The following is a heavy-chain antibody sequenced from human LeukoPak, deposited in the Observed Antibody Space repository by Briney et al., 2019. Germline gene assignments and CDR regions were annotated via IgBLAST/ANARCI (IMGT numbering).Heavy chain of an antibody. Sequence: AGGSLRLSCAASGFTFTNHWMHWVRQAPGKGLVWVSRINSDGSSTSFADLVRGRLTIYRDNAKNTLYLQMNSLRAEDTAVYYCARAISRGNYGVDLWGQGTTVTVSS. V-gene: IGHV3-74*01. J-gene: IGHJ6*02. CDR1: GFTFTNHW. D-gene: IGHD5-12*01. CDR3: ARAISRGNYGVDL. CDR2: INSDGSST.